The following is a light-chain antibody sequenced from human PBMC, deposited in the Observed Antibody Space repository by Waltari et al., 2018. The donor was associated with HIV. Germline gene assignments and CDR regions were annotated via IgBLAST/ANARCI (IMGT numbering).Light chain of an antibody. J-gene: IGLJ2*01. CDR1: HSDIGSYDY. CDR2: EVT. Sequence: QSALTQPPSASGSPGQSVTLSCTGSHSDIGSYDYVSWHQLHPGKAPKLVISEVTKRPSGVSDRFSGSKSANTAFLTVSGLQAEDEADYYCSSFADRDGFYVLFGGGTRLTVL. V-gene: IGLV2-8*01. CDR3: SSFADRDGFYVL.